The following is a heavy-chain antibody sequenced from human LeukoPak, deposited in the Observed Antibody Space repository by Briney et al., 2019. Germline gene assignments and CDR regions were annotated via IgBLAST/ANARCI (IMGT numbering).Heavy chain of an antibody. J-gene: IGHJ4*02. D-gene: IGHD3-10*01. V-gene: IGHV1-18*04. CDR2: ISAYNGNT. CDR3: ARAYYGSGGSLTHTDFDY. Sequence: GASVKVSCKASGYTFTNYGISWVRQAPGQGLEWMGWISAYNGNTNYAQKLQDRVTMTTETSTSTAYMELRSLRSDDTAVYYCARAYYGSGGSLTHTDFDYWGQGTLVTVSS. CDR1: GYTFTNYG.